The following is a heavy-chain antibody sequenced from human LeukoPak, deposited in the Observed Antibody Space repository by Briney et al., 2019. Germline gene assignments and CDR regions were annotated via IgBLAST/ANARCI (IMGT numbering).Heavy chain of an antibody. V-gene: IGHV1-69*04. J-gene: IGHJ3*02. CDR1: GDIFNNHA. CDR3: AKGATVGKEALDI. CDR2: IIPLIGTA. D-gene: IGHD1-14*01. Sequence: SEKVSCKASGDIFNNHAVTWVRQASGQALQWMGRIIPLIGTAKYAQKFQGRVTFTADTSTNTDYMELSSLTSEDTALYFCAKGATVGKEALDIWGQGSLVTVSS.